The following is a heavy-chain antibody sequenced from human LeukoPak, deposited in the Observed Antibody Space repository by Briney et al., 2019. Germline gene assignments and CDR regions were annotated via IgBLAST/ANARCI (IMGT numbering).Heavy chain of an antibody. Sequence: GSLRLSCAASGFTFSDHYMDWVRQAPGKGLEWVGRIKHKADSYTTEYAASVKGRFTISRDDSKNSLYVQMNSLKTEDTAVYYCVRLWDRWFDSWGQGTLVTVSS. CDR1: GFTFSDHY. D-gene: IGHD1-14*01. CDR2: IKHKADSYTT. CDR3: VRLWDRWFDS. J-gene: IGHJ5*01. V-gene: IGHV3-72*01.